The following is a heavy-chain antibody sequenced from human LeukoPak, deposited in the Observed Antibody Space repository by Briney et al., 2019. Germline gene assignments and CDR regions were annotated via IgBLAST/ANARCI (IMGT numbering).Heavy chain of an antibody. V-gene: IGHV3-30-3*01. CDR2: ISHDGSNK. Sequence: PGGSLRLSCAASRFTFSSYAMHWVRQAPGKGLEWVAVISHDGSNKYYADSVKGRFTISRDNSKNTLYLQMNSLRAEDTAVYYCARLAAAGDAFDIWGQGTMVTVSS. J-gene: IGHJ3*02. CDR3: ARLAAAGDAFDI. CDR1: RFTFSSYA. D-gene: IGHD6-13*01.